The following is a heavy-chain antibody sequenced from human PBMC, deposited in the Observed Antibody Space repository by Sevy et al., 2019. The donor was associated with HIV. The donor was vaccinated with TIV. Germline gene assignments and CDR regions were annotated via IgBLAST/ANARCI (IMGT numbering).Heavy chain of an antibody. J-gene: IGHJ6*02. D-gene: IGHD3-16*01. V-gene: IGHV3-49*04. CDR1: GFTFGDYA. CDR2: IRSKAYGGTT. CDR3: TRAGGDLYLYYGMDV. Sequence: GGSLRLSCTASGFTFGDYAMSWVRQAPGKGLEWVGFIRSKAYGGTTEYAASVKGRFTISRDESKSIAYLQMNSLKTEDTAVYYCTRAGGDLYLYYGMDVWCQGTTVTVSS.